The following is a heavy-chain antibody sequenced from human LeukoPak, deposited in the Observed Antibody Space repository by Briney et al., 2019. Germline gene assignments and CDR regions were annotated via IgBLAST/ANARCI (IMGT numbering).Heavy chain of an antibody. V-gene: IGHV3-11*04. CDR1: GFTFSDYY. J-gene: IGHJ6*03. CDR3: ARDLPTYDFWSGYPEYYMDV. D-gene: IGHD3-3*01. Sequence: KSGGSLRLSCAASGFTFSDYYMSWIRQAPGKGLEWVSYISSSGSTIYYADSVKGRFTISRDNAKNSLYLQMNSLRAEDTAVYYCARDLPTYDFWSGYPEYYMDVWGKGTMVTVSS. CDR2: ISSSGSTI.